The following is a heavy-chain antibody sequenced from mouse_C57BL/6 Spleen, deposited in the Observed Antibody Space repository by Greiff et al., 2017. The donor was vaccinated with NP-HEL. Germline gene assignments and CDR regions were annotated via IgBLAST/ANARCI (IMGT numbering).Heavy chain of an antibody. V-gene: IGHV1-50*01. CDR3: ARSRGVDY. CDR2: IDPSDNYT. CDR1: GYTFTSYW. Sequence: QVQLQQPGAELVKPGASVKLSCKASGYTFTSYWMQWVKQRPGQGLEWIGEIDPSDNYTNYNQKFKGKATLTVDTSSSTAYMQLSSLTSEDSAVYYCARSRGVDYWGQGTSVTVSS. J-gene: IGHJ4*01.